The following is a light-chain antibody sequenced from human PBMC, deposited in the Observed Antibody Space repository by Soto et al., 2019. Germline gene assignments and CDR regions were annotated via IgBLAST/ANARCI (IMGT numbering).Light chain of an antibody. CDR3: CSYAGSSYYV. J-gene: IGLJ1*01. Sequence: QSVLTQPASVSGSRGQSITISCTGTRSDIGSYNLVSWYQQHPGKAPKLLIYEGSKWPSGVSNRFSGSKSGNTASLTISGLQAEDEAYYYCCSYAGSSYYVFGSGTKVTVL. CDR1: RSDIGSYNL. CDR2: EGS. V-gene: IGLV2-23*01.